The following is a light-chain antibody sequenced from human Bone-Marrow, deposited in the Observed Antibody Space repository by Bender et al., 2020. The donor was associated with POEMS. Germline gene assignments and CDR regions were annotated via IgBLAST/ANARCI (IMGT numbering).Light chain of an antibody. CDR3: SSYTSSIPVV. J-gene: IGLJ2*01. CDR1: TNDPNNYEF. V-gene: IGLV2-14*01. Sequence: QSALTQPASISGSPGQSLTISCTGFTNDPNNYEFVSWYQQHPGKAPKLMIYDVSNRPSGVSNRFSGSKSGNTASLSISGLQAEDEADYYCSSYTSSIPVVFGGGTKLTVL. CDR2: DVS.